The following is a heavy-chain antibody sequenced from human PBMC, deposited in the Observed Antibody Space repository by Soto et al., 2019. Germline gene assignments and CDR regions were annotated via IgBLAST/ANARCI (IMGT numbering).Heavy chain of an antibody. CDR3: ARTYSSSSSYFYYYIDV. V-gene: IGHV1-8*01. J-gene: IGHJ6*03. D-gene: IGHD6-6*01. Sequence: ASVTVSCTASGYTFTNYDINWVRQTTGQGLEWMGWINPNTGNTGCAQTFQGRVTMTRNTSITTAYMELSSLTSEDTAVYYCARTYSSSSSYFYYYIDVWGKGTTVTVSS. CDR1: GYTFTNYD. CDR2: INPNTGNT.